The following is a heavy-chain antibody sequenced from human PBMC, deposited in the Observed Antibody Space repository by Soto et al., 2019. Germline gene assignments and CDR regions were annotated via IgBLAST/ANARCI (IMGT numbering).Heavy chain of an antibody. CDR1: GAPITWGDYS. J-gene: IGHJ4*02. CDR2: IYTSGST. V-gene: IGHV4-61*02. Sequence: LSLTCAISGAPITWGDYSWNWIRQPPGKGLEWIGRIYTSGSTNYNPSLKSRVTMSVDTSKNQFSLKLSSVTAADTAVYYCAREPPGEQWLVDYWGQGTLVTVSS. D-gene: IGHD6-19*01. CDR3: AREPPGEQWLVDY.